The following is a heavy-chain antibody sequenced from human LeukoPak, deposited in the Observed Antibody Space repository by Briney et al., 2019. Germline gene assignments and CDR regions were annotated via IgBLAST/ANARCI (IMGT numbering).Heavy chain of an antibody. CDR2: IYYSGNT. CDR3: ARDFSGYFTLDY. D-gene: IGHD5-12*01. CDR1: GGSISSYY. J-gene: IGHJ4*02. Sequence: SETLSLTCTVSGGSISSYYWSWIRQPPGKGLEWIGYIYYSGNTNYNPSLKSRVTISVDTSKNQFSLKLSSVTAADTAVYYCARDFSGYFTLDYWGQGTLVTVSS. V-gene: IGHV4-59*01.